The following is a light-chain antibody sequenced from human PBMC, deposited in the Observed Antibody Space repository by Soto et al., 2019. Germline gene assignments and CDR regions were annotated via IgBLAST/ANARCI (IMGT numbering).Light chain of an antibody. J-gene: IGLJ3*02. V-gene: IGLV2-14*01. CDR1: SSDVGAYNY. Sequence: QSVLTQPASVSGSPGQSITISCTGTSSDVGAYNYVSWYQQHPGKVPKLMIYEVSNRPSGVSNRFSGSKSGNTASLTISGLQAEDEADYYCNSYTSINNGVFGGGTKLTVL. CDR2: EVS. CDR3: NSYTSINNGV.